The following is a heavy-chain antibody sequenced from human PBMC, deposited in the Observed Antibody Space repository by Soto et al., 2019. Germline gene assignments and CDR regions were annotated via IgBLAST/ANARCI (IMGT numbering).Heavy chain of an antibody. V-gene: IGHV4-34*01. D-gene: IGHD5-18*01. CDR1: GGSFSGYY. CDR2: INHSGST. Sequence: SETLSLTCAVYGGSFSGYYWSWILQPPGKGLEWIGEINHSGSTNYNPSLKSRVTISVDTSKNQFSLKLSSVTAADTAVYYCARSSLLTFESRIRGYSYGYGSYYYYMDVWGKGTTVTVSS. J-gene: IGHJ6*03. CDR3: ARSSLLTFESRIRGYSYGYGSYYYYMDV.